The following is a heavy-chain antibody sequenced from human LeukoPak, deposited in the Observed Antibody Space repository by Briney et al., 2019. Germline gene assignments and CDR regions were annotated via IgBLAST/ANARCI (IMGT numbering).Heavy chain of an antibody. CDR1: GGTFSSYA. CDR3: ARGTFGVVPTGFDP. D-gene: IGHD3-3*01. V-gene: IGHV1-69*05. J-gene: IGHJ5*02. CDR2: IIPIFGTA. Sequence: KVSCKASGGTFSSYAISWVRQAPGQGLEWMGGIIPIFGTANYAQKFQGRVTITTDESTSTAYMELSSLRSEDTAVYYCARGTFGVVPTGFDPWGQETLVTVSS.